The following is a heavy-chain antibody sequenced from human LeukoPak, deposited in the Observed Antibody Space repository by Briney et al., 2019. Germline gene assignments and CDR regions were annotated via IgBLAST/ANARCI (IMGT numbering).Heavy chain of an antibody. CDR2: ISGSGGST. Sequence: GGSLRLFCAASGFTFSSYAMRCVRHSTGKGLEWVSAISGSGGSTYYADSVKGRFTISRDNSKNTLYLQMNSLRAEDTAVYYCAKLGGWLDYWGQGTLVTVSS. D-gene: IGHD6-19*01. CDR3: AKLGGWLDY. CDR1: GFTFSSYA. J-gene: IGHJ4*02. V-gene: IGHV3-23*01.